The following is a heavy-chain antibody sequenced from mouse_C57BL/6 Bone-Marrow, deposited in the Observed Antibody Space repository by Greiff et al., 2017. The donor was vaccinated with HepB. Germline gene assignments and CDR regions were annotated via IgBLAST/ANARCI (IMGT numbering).Heavy chain of an antibody. Sequence: VQLQQPGAELVKPGASVKLSCKASGYTFTSYWMQWVKQRPGQGLEWIGEIDPSDSYTNYNQKFKGKATLTVDTSSSTAYMQLSSLTSEDSAVYYCARPESYWGQGTTLTVSS. V-gene: IGHV1-50*01. J-gene: IGHJ2*01. CDR3: ARPESY. CDR1: GYTFTSYW. CDR2: IDPSDSYT.